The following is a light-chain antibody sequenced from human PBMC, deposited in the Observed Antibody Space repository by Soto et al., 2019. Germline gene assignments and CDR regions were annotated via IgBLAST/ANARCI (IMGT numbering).Light chain of an antibody. V-gene: IGKV1-39*01. Sequence: DIQMTQSPSTLSASVGDRVTITCQSSQSISSYLNWYQQKPGKAPKLLIYAASSLQSGVPSRFSGSRSGTDCTLTISSLQPEDVATYYCQQSYSTPLTLGGGTKVDIK. CDR1: QSISSY. CDR3: QQSYSTPLT. J-gene: IGKJ4*01. CDR2: AAS.